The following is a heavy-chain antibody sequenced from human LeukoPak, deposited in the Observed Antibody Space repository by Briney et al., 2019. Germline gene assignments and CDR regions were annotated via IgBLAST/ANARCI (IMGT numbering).Heavy chain of an antibody. V-gene: IGHV1-69*05. CDR2: IIPIFGTA. J-gene: IGHJ4*02. CDR3: ARNRGVISHFDY. Sequence: AASVKVSCKASGGTFSSYAISWVRQAPGQGLEWMGGIIPIFGTANYAQKFQGRVTITTDESTSTAYMELSSLRSEDTAVYYCARNRGVISHFDYWGQGTRVTVSS. CDR1: GGTFSSYA. D-gene: IGHD3-10*01.